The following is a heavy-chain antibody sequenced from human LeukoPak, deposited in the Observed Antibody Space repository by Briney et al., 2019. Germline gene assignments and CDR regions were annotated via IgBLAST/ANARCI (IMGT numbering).Heavy chain of an antibody. Sequence: PSETLSLTCTVSGDSISIDYWSWIRQPPGKGLEWIAYIYSNGDTNYNPSYKSRVTISLDTSKNQFSLPLMYVPAADTSIYYCARQPGGTAAFDIWGPGTMVTVSS. CDR1: GDSISIDY. J-gene: IGHJ3*02. V-gene: IGHV4-59*08. CDR3: ARQPGGTAAFDI. D-gene: IGHD1-14*01. CDR2: IYSNGDT.